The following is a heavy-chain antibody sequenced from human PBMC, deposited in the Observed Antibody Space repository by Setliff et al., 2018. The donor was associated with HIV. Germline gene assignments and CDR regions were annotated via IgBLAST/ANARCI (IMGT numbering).Heavy chain of an antibody. CDR3: AKDKSYHDYIWGSSVLAY. V-gene: IGHV3-30*02. CDR2: MRSDGSNK. J-gene: IGHJ4*02. D-gene: IGHD3-16*01. CDR1: GFALSSYG. Sequence: GGSLRLSCTASGFALSSYGMHWVRQTPGKGLEWVAFMRSDGSNKHYAGSVKGRFTISRDNSKNTLFLQMNSLRPEDTAIYYCAKDKSYHDYIWGSSVLAYWGQGTLVTVSS.